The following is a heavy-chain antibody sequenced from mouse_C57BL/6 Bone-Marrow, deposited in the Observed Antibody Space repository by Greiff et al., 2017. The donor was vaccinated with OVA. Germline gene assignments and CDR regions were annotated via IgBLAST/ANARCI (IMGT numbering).Heavy chain of an antibody. CDR2: ISSGGSYT. V-gene: IGHV5-6*01. J-gene: IGHJ3*01. Sequence: EVMLVESGGDLVKPGGSLKLSCAASGFTFSSYGMSWVRQTPDKRLEWVATISSGGSYTYYPDSVKGRFTISRDNAKNTLYLQMSSLKSEDTAMYYCARGAYSNYLFAYWGQGTLVTVSA. D-gene: IGHD2-5*01. CDR1: GFTFSSYG. CDR3: ARGAYSNYLFAY.